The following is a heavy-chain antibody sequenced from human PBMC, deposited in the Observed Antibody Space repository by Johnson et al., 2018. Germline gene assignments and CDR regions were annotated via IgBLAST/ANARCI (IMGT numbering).Heavy chain of an antibody. D-gene: IGHD2-2*01. CDR3: ASESLASSTSCYGVGPGTGYCYGMDV. Sequence: QVQLVQSGAEVKKPGSSVKVSCKASGGTFSSSAISWVRQAPGQGLEWMGGIIPIFGTENYAQTFQGGVTIPADESTSTAYRELRRRRSEDTAVYYCASESLASSTSCYGVGPGTGYCYGMDVWGQGTTVTVSS. CDR2: IIPIFGTE. CDR1: GGTFSSSA. V-gene: IGHV1-69*01. J-gene: IGHJ6*02.